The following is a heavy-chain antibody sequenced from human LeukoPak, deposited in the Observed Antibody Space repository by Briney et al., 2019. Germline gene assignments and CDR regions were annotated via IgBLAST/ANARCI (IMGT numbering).Heavy chain of an antibody. D-gene: IGHD2-8*01. V-gene: IGHV3-11*01. CDR1: GFTFSDYY. Sequence: PGGSLRLSCAASGFTFSDYYMSWLRQAPGKGLEGVSYISSSGSTIYYADSVKGRFTISRDNAKNSLYLQMNSLRAEDTAVYYCARVMGLAPKYYYYYSMDVWGQGTTVTVSS. J-gene: IGHJ6*02. CDR3: ARVMGLAPKYYYYYSMDV. CDR2: ISSSGSTI.